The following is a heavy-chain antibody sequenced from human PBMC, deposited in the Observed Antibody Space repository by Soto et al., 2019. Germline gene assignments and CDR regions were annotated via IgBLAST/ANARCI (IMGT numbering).Heavy chain of an antibody. D-gene: IGHD3-10*01. V-gene: IGHV3-23*01. Sequence: PGGSLRLSCAASGFTFSSYAMSWVRQAPGKGLEWVSAISGSGGSTYYADSVKGRFTISRDNSKNTLYLQMNSLRAEDTAVYYCAKDKRTDYYGSGSYTYYYYYGMDVWGQGTTVTVSS. CDR3: AKDKRTDYYGSGSYTYYYYYGMDV. CDR2: ISGSGGST. J-gene: IGHJ6*02. CDR1: GFTFSSYA.